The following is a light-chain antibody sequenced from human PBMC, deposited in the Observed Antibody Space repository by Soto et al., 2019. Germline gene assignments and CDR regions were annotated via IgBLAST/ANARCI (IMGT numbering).Light chain of an antibody. CDR2: GVT. Sequence: QSALTQPASVSGSPGQSITISCTGTSSDVGGYNYVSWYQQHPGKAPKLMIYGVTNRPSGVSSRFSGSRSGNTASLTISGLQAEDEAEDVGNSYRSSSTCGFGTGTKLTVL. V-gene: IGLV2-14*01. CDR3: NSYRSSSTCG. CDR1: SSDVGGYNY. J-gene: IGLJ1*01.